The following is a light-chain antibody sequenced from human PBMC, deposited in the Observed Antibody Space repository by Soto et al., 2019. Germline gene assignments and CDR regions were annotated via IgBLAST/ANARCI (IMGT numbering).Light chain of an antibody. Sequence: DIQMTQSPSSVSASVGDRVTITCRASQAIDSWLAWYQQKPGEAPKLLIFTGSLLHSGVPPRFSGSGSGTDFTLTISRLQPEDFVTYYCQQTLSFPPTFGQGTKV. CDR2: TGS. CDR1: QAIDSW. CDR3: QQTLSFPPT. V-gene: IGKV1-12*01. J-gene: IGKJ1*01.